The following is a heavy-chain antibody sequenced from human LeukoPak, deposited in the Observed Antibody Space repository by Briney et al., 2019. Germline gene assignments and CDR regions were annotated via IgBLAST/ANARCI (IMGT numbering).Heavy chain of an antibody. CDR2: IYTSGST. CDR3: ARDLALRVTFYYYYMDV. V-gene: IGHV4-4*07. D-gene: IGHD4-23*01. Sequence: SETLSPTCTVSGGSISSYYWSWIRQPAGKGLEWIGRIYTSGSTNYNPSLKSRVTMSVDTSKNQFSLKLSSVTAADTAVYYCARDLALRVTFYYYYMDVWGKGTTVTVSS. J-gene: IGHJ6*03. CDR1: GGSISSYY.